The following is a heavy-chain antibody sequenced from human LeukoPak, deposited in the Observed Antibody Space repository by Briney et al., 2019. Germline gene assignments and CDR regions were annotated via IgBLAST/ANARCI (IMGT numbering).Heavy chain of an antibody. CDR2: VDPEDGET. V-gene: IGHV1-69-2*01. CDR1: GYTFTDYY. Sequence: ASVKVSCKVSGYTFTDYYMHWVQQAPGKGLEWMGLVDPEDGETTNAEKFQGRVTITADTSTDTAYMELSSLRSEDTAVYYCATIVVVPAVTGDYWGQGTLVTVSS. CDR3: ATIVVVPAVTGDY. D-gene: IGHD2-2*01. J-gene: IGHJ4*02.